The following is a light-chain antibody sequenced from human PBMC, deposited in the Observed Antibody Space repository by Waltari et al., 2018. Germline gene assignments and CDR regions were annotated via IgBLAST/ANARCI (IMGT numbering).Light chain of an antibody. CDR1: QSVYNF. Sequence: EVVLTQSPPTLALSPGDRATLSHRASQSVYNFLAWYQQTPGQAPSLLIYHASQKATGIPARFSGSGSGRDFTITISNLETEEVAVYYCQQRANWPTLTFGGGTKVALK. CDR2: HAS. J-gene: IGKJ4*02. CDR3: QQRANWPTLT. V-gene: IGKV3-11*02.